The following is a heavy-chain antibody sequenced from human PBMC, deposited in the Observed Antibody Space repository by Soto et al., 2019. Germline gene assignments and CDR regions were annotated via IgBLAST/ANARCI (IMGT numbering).Heavy chain of an antibody. J-gene: IGHJ4*02. Sequence: VQLVASGGGVVQPGMSLRLSCAASGFTFSSYGMHWVRQAPGKGLEWVAVIWYDGSNKYYADSVKGRFTISRDNSKNTLYLQMNSLRAEDTAVYYCARDLANDFWSGYGDYWGQGTLVTVSS. D-gene: IGHD3-3*01. CDR2: IWYDGSNK. CDR1: GFTFSSYG. CDR3: ARDLANDFWSGYGDY. V-gene: IGHV3-33*01.